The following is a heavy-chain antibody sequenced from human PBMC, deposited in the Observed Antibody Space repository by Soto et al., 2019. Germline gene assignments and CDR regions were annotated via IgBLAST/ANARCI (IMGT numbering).Heavy chain of an antibody. CDR1: GGSMNSASYY. CDR3: ARSYTLSLWPAPNWFDP. CDR2: ILYSGKT. Sequence: SDTLSLTCTVSGGSMNSASYYWTWIRQHPGKGLEWIGYILYSGKTYYNPSLKSRVVISVDTSRSHFSLDLTSVTAADTAVYYCARSYTLSLWPAPNWFDPWGQGTLVT. D-gene: IGHD2-2*02. J-gene: IGHJ5*02. V-gene: IGHV4-31*03.